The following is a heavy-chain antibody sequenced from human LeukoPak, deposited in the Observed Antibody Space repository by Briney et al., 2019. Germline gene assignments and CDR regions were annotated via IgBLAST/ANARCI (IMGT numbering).Heavy chain of an antibody. J-gene: IGHJ4*02. CDR3: ARRPDYYDSSGYYFDY. CDR1: GGSISSSSYY. Sequence: SETLSLTCTVSGGSISSSSYYWGWIRQPPGKGLEWIGSIYYSGSTYYNPSLKSRVTISVDTSKNQFSLKLSSVTAADTAVYYRARRPDYYDSSGYYFDYWGQGTLVTVSS. V-gene: IGHV4-39*01. CDR2: IYYSGST. D-gene: IGHD3-22*01.